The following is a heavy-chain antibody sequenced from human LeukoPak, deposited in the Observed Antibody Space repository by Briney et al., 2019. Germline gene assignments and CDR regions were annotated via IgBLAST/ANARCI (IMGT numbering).Heavy chain of an antibody. V-gene: IGHV4-4*07. D-gene: IGHD3-22*01. CDR2: FYTSGST. CDR3: ASQKYYYDSRGYYQYYFDY. CDR1: GGSISSYY. J-gene: IGHJ4*02. Sequence: PSETLSLTCTVSGGSISSYYWSWIRQPAGKGLEWIGRFYTSGSTNYNPSLESRVTMSVDTSKNQFSLKLSSVTAADTAVYYCASQKYYYDSRGYYQYYFDYWGQGTLVTVSS.